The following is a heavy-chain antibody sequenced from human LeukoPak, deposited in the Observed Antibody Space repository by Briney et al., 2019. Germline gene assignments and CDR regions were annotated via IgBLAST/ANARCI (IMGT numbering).Heavy chain of an antibody. CDR2: ISWNSGSI. CDR3: AREGAAAGNYYYYYMDV. V-gene: IGHV3-9*01. CDR1: GFTFDDYA. J-gene: IGHJ6*03. D-gene: IGHD6-13*01. Sequence: GGSLRLSCAASGFTFDDYAMHWVRQAPGKGLEWVSGISWNSGSIGYADSVKGRFTISRDNAKNSLYLQMNSLRAEDTAVYYCAREGAAAGNYYYYYMDVWGKGTTVTVSS.